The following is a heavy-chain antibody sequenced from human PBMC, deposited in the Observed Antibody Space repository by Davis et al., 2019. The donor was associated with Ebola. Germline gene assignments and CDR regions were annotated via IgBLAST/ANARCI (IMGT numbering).Heavy chain of an antibody. D-gene: IGHD6-6*01. J-gene: IGHJ6*02. CDR2: IIPIFGTA. CDR1: GGTFSSYA. V-gene: IGHV1-69*06. Sequence: SVKVSCKASGGTFSSYAISWVRQAPGQGLEWMGGIIPIFGTANYAQKFQGRVTITADKSTSTAYMELSSLRSEDTAVYYCAVLGAAARPLHYYYYGMDVWGQGTTVTVSS. CDR3: AVLGAAARPLHYYYYGMDV.